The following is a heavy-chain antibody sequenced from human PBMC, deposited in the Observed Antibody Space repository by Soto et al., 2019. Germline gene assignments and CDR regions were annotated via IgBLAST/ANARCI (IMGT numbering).Heavy chain of an antibody. D-gene: IGHD1-7*01. CDR1: GFTFSDYY. J-gene: IGHJ4*02. CDR2: ISSSGSTI. CDR3: ARVSPSSYNWNLGPSSGGPFDY. Sequence: GGSLRLSCAASGFTFSDYYMSWIRQAPGKGLEWVSYISSSGSTIYYADSVKGRFTISRDNAKNSLYLQMNSLRAEDTAVYYCARVSPSSYNWNLGPSSGGPFDYWGQGTLVTVSS. V-gene: IGHV3-11*01.